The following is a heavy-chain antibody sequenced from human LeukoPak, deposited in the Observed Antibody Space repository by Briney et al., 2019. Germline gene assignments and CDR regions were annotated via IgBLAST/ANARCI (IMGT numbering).Heavy chain of an antibody. Sequence: GGSLRLSCTASGFTLSSYEMSWIRQAPGKGLEWVSSIDYSGGSTHYADSVMGRFTISRDNSKNTLYLQLNSLSADDTAVYYCAKDPYGSADAFDVWGQGTMVTVSS. CDR3: AKDPYGSADAFDV. D-gene: IGHD4-17*01. J-gene: IGHJ3*01. CDR1: GFTLSSYE. CDR2: IDYSGGST. V-gene: IGHV3-23*01.